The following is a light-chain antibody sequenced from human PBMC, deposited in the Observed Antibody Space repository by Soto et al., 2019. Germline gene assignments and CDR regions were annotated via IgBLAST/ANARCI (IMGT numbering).Light chain of an antibody. Sequence: EIVLTQSPGTLSLSPGERATLSCRASQSVGASYLAWYQQKPGQAPRLLIFGASNRATGVADRFSGSGSGTDFTITISRLEPEDFAVYYCQKYGGPPFTFGQGTTLEIK. V-gene: IGKV3-20*01. CDR1: QSVGASY. CDR2: GAS. CDR3: QKYGGPPFT. J-gene: IGKJ2*01.